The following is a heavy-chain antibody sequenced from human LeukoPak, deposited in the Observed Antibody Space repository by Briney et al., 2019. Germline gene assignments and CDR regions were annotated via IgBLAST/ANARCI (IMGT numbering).Heavy chain of an antibody. Sequence: ASVKVSCKASGYTFTGHYIHWVRQAPGQGLEWMGRINPNSGGTNYAQKFQGRVTMTRDTSISTAYMELSRLRSEDTAVYYCAKNSSSWYYYWGQGTLVTVSP. CDR3: AKNSSSWYYY. CDR2: INPNSGGT. V-gene: IGHV1-2*06. D-gene: IGHD6-13*01. J-gene: IGHJ4*02. CDR1: GYTFTGHY.